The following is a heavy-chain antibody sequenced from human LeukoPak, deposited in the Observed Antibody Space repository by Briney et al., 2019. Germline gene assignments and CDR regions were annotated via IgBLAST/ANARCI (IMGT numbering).Heavy chain of an antibody. Sequence: SETLSLTCTVSGGSFSTCYWSWIWQPPGKGLELLGYIDYSGSTNYNPSLKSRFTISVDTSKNQFSLRLSSVTAADTATYYCARVGQGCFDLWGRGTLVTVSS. CDR1: GGSFSTCY. CDR2: IDYSGST. V-gene: IGHV4-59*01. J-gene: IGHJ2*01. CDR3: ARVGQGCFDL.